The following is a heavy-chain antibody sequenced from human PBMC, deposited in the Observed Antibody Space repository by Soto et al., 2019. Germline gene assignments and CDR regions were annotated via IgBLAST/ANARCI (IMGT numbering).Heavy chain of an antibody. V-gene: IGHV3-30*03. CDR2: ISYDGSNK. D-gene: IGHD6-19*01. J-gene: IGHJ4*02. Sequence: GGSLRLSCAASGFTFSSYGMHWVRQAPGKGLEWVAVISYDGSNKYYADSVKGRFTISRDNSKNTLYLQMNSLRAEDTAVYYCATDAPAYSSGWYEGGDYWGQGTLVTVSS. CDR1: GFTFSSYG. CDR3: ATDAPAYSSGWYEGGDY.